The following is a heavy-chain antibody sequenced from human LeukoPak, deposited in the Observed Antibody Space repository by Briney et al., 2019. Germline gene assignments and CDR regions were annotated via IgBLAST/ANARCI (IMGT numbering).Heavy chain of an antibody. Sequence: SVKVSCKASGGTFSSYAISWVRQAPGQGLEWMGGIIPIFGTANYAQKFQGRVTITADESTGTAYMELSSLRSEDTAVYYCARDSPGPYCSGGSCYPLEYFQHWGQGTLVTVSS. J-gene: IGHJ1*01. D-gene: IGHD2-15*01. CDR2: IIPIFGTA. V-gene: IGHV1-69*01. CDR1: GGTFSSYA. CDR3: ARDSPGPYCSGGSCYPLEYFQH.